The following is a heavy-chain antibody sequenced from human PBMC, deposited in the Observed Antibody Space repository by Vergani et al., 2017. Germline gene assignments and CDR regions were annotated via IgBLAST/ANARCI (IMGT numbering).Heavy chain of an antibody. CDR1: GFTFDDYA. CDR2: ISGDGGST. V-gene: IGHV3-43*02. D-gene: IGHD2-15*01. J-gene: IGHJ4*02. Sequence: EVQLVESGGGVVQPGGSLRLSCAASGFTFDDYAMHWVRQAPGKGLEWVSLISGDGGSTYDADSVKGRFTISRDNSKNSLYLQMNSLRTEDTALYYCAKGPRDGIVVVVAATNFDYWGQGTLVTVSS. CDR3: AKGPRDGIVVVVAATNFDY.